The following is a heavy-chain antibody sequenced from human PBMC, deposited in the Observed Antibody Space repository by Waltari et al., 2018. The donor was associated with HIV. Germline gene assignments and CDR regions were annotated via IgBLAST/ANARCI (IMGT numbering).Heavy chain of an antibody. Sequence: EVQLVESGGGLVRPGGSLRLSCAASGFAFSDQYIDWVRQAPGKGLEWVGRSRNKANSYTTEYAASVKGRFTISRDASKNSVFLQMNNLRTEDTAIYYCTRDSSGYAGFDSWGQGTLVTVSS. CDR1: GFAFSDQY. J-gene: IGHJ4*02. CDR3: TRDSSGYAGFDS. D-gene: IGHD5-12*01. CDR2: SRNKANSYTT. V-gene: IGHV3-72*01.